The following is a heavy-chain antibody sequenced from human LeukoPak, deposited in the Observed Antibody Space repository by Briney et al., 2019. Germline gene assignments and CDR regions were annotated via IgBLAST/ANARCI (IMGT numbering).Heavy chain of an antibody. Sequence: GGSLRLSCAASRFTFSSYAMHWVRQAPGKGLEWVAVISYDGSNKYYADSVKGRFTISRDNSKNTLYLQMNSLRAEDTAVYYCARGLIYFDYWGQGTLVTVSS. V-gene: IGHV3-30*01. CDR3: ARGLIYFDY. CDR1: RFTFSSYA. CDR2: ISYDGSNK. D-gene: IGHD3-22*01. J-gene: IGHJ4*02.